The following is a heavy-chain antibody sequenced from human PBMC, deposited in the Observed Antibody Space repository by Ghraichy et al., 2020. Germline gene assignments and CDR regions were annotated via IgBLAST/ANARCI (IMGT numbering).Heavy chain of an antibody. D-gene: IGHD6-6*01. CDR2: FDPEDGET. CDR1: GYTLTELS. Sequence: ASVKVSCKVSGYTLTELSMHWVRQAPGKGLEWMGGFDPEDGETIYAQKFQGRVTMTEDTSTDTAYMELSSLRSEDTAVYYCATVRVPLYSSSSSLDYWGQGTLVTVSS. CDR3: ATVRVPLYSSSSSLDY. J-gene: IGHJ4*02. V-gene: IGHV1-24*01.